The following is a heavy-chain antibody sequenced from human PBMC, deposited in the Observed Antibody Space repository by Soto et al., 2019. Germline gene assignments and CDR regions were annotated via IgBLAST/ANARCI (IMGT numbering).Heavy chain of an antibody. CDR2: IGTLFDR. Sequence: GGSLRLSCVGSGFNFETHDMHWVRQVTGKGLEWVAGIGTLFDRFYPDSVKGRFTISRENAKTSVFLQMNKLRTGDTGIYYCARGRSNDFVSSPPPMFDPRGQGTLVTVSS. D-gene: IGHD1-1*01. CDR3: ARGRSNDFVSSPPPMFDP. V-gene: IGHV3-13*01. CDR1: GFNFETHD. J-gene: IGHJ5*02.